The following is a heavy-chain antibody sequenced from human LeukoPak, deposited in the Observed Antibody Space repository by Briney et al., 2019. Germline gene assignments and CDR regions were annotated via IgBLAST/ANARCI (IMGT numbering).Heavy chain of an antibody. D-gene: IGHD1-26*01. CDR3: ARDGSYYEIDY. V-gene: IGHV3-33*01. Sequence: GRSLSLSCAASGFIFSSYGMHWVRQAPGKGLEWVAVIWYDGSNKNYVDSVKGRFTISRDNSKNTLYLQMNSLRAEDTAVYYCARDGSYYEIDYWGQGTLVTVSS. CDR1: GFIFSSYG. CDR2: IWYDGSNK. J-gene: IGHJ4*02.